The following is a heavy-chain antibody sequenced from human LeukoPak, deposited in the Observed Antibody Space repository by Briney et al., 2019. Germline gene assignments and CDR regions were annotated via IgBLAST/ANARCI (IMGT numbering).Heavy chain of an antibody. D-gene: IGHD4-17*01. CDR3: ARAAPDDYGDYGPHWYFDL. J-gene: IGHJ2*01. CDR1: GGSFSGYY. Sequence: SETLSLTCAVYGGSFSGYYWSWIRQPPGKGLEWIGYIYYSGSTYYNPSLKSRVTISVDTSKNQFSLKLSSVTAADTAVYYCARAAPDDYGDYGPHWYFDLWGRGTLVTVSS. V-gene: IGHV4-30-4*01. CDR2: IYYSGST.